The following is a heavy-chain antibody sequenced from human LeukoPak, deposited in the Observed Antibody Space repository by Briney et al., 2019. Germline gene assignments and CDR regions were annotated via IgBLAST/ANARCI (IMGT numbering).Heavy chain of an antibody. Sequence: NAGGSLRLSCVAYVFTFGGYTINCVRLAPGKGLEWVSSISSSLNMYFAESVKGRFTISRDSARNSVSLQLNSFRVEDTAVYCCAWDAGSVAFDIWGQGTVVTVSS. CDR1: VFTFGGYT. D-gene: IGHD3-10*01. V-gene: IGHV3-69-1*01. CDR3: AWDAGSVAFDI. CDR2: ISSSLNM. J-gene: IGHJ3*02.